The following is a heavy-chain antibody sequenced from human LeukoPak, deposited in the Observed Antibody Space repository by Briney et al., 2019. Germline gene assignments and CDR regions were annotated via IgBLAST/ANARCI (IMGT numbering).Heavy chain of an antibody. CDR1: GFTFSSYA. Sequence: GGSLRLSCAASGFTFSSYAMSWVRQAPGKGLEWVSAISGSGGSTYYADSVKGRFTISRDNSKHTLYLQMNSLRAEDTAVYYCAKGRPTYYYDSSGYGFDYWGQGTLVTVSS. D-gene: IGHD3-22*01. V-gene: IGHV3-23*01. J-gene: IGHJ4*02. CDR3: AKGRPTYYYDSSGYGFDY. CDR2: ISGSGGST.